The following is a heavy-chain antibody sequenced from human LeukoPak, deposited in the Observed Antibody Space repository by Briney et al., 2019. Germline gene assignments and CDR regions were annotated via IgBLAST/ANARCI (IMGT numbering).Heavy chain of an antibody. CDR1: GFTVSSNY. CDR2: IKSQTDGGTT. J-gene: IGHJ3*02. CDR3: TTGRVVVAATSFDI. D-gene: IGHD2-15*01. Sequence: GGSLRLSCAASGFTVSSNYMSWVRQAPGKGLEWVGLIKSQTDGGTTDYAAPVQGRFTISRDDSKNTLYLQMNSLKTEDTAVYYCTTGRVVVAATSFDIWGQGTLVTVSS. V-gene: IGHV3-15*01.